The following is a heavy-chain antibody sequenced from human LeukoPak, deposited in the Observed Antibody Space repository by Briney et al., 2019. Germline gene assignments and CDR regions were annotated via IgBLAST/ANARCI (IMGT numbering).Heavy chain of an antibody. CDR2: INPNSGGT. J-gene: IGHJ5*02. V-gene: IGHV1-2*02. CDR3: ARDQPPYDFWSGYTLGWFDP. CDR1: GYTFIGYY. D-gene: IGHD3-3*01. Sequence: VASVKVSCKASGYTFIGYYMHWVRQAPGQGLEWMGWINPNSGGTNYAQKFQGRVTMTRDTSISTAYMELSRLRSDDTAVYYCARDQPPYDFWSGYTLGWFDPWGQGTLVTVSS.